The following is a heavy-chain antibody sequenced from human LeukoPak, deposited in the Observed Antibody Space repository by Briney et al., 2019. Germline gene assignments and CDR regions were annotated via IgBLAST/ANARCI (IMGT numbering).Heavy chain of an antibody. D-gene: IGHD2-2*01. V-gene: IGHV3-30*02. CDR3: AKGDTYAFQGDY. J-gene: IGHJ4*02. CDR2: IRYDGSKK. CDR1: GFTFSSSG. Sequence: SGGSLRLSCAASGFTFSSSGMHWVRQAPGKGLEWVAFIRYDGSKKYCADSVRGRFTISRDNSKNTLYLQMNSLRAEDTAVYYCAKGDTYAFQGDYWGQGTLVTVSS.